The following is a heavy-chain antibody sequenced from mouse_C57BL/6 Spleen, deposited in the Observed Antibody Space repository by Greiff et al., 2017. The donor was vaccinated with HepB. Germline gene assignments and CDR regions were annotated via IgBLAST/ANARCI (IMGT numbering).Heavy chain of an antibody. V-gene: IGHV3-6*01. CDR2: ISYDGSN. CDR1: GYSITSGYY. CDR3: ASPYCYGSSAWFAY. D-gene: IGHD1-1*01. Sequence: EVKLMESGPGLVKPSQSLSLTCSVTGYSITSGYYWNWIRQFPGNKLEWMGYISYDGSNNYNPSYKNRNSNTPDTSKNQFFLKLNSVTTEDTATYYCASPYCYGSSAWFAYWGQGTLVTVSA. J-gene: IGHJ3*01.